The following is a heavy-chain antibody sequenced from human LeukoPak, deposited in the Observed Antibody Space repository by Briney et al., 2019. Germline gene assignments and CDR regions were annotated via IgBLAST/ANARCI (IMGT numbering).Heavy chain of an antibody. Sequence: GGSLRLSCAASGFTISSYWMSWVRQAPGKGLEWVANINLDGSEKYYVDSVKGRFTISRDNAKNSLYLQMNSLRDEDTAVYYCARGLVGAIDYWGQGTLVTVSS. CDR2: INLDGSEK. V-gene: IGHV3-7*02. J-gene: IGHJ4*02. CDR3: ARGLVGAIDY. D-gene: IGHD1-26*01. CDR1: GFTISSYW.